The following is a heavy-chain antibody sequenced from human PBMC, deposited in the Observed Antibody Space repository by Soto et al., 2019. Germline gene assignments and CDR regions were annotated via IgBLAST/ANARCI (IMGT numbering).Heavy chain of an antibody. J-gene: IGHJ6*02. CDR1: GFDLTSSR. D-gene: IGHD6-6*01. V-gene: IGHV3-48*03. Sequence: GGSLRLSCVASGFDLTSSRMNWVRQAPGKGLEWVSYISSSGSTIYYADSVKGRFTISRDNAKNSLYLQMNSLRAEDTAVYYCAREGGSSSSNYYYYGMDVWGQGTAVTVSS. CDR3: AREGGSSSSNYYYYGMDV. CDR2: ISSSGSTI.